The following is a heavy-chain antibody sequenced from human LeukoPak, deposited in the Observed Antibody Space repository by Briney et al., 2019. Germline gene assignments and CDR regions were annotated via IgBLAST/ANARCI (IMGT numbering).Heavy chain of an antibody. J-gene: IGHJ3*02. CDR3: ARDLTYCGGDCSGAFDI. CDR1: GGFISSSNW. CDR2: IYHSGST. V-gene: IGHV4-4*02. Sequence: SGTLSLTCAVSGGFISSSNWWSWVRQPPGKGLEWIGEIYHSGSTNYNPSLKSRVTISVDKSKNQFSLKLSSVTAADTAVYYCARDLTYCGGDCSGAFDIWGQGTMVTVSS. D-gene: IGHD2-21*02.